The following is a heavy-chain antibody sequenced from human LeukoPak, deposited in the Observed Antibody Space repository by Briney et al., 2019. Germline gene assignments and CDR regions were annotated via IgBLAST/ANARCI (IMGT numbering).Heavy chain of an antibody. CDR1: GGSISSYY. D-gene: IGHD5-24*01. CDR3: ARLEMATITPDY. Sequence: SETLSLTCTVSGGSISSYYWSWIRQPPGKGLEWSGYIYYSGSTNYNPSLKSRVTISVDTSKNQFSLKLSSVTAAETAVYYCARLEMATITPDYWGQGTLVTVSS. V-gene: IGHV4-59*08. J-gene: IGHJ4*02. CDR2: IYYSGST.